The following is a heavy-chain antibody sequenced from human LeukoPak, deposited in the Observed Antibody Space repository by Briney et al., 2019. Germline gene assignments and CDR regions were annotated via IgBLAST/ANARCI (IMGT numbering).Heavy chain of an antibody. CDR3: ARLVGLSTTASY. D-gene: IGHD5/OR15-5a*01. V-gene: IGHV1-2*02. Sequence: GASVKVSCKASGYTFIGYYLHWVRQAPGRGLEWMGWINPTSGGTNYAQKFQDRVTMTRDTSINTAYMELSRLTSDDTAVYYCARLVGLSTTASYWGQGTLVIVSS. CDR1: GYTFIGYY. J-gene: IGHJ4*02. CDR2: INPTSGGT.